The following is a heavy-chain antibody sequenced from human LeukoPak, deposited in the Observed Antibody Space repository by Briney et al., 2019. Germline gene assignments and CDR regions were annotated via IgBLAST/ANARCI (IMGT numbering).Heavy chain of an antibody. Sequence: ASVKVSCKASGHTFTSHGISWVRQAPGQGLEWMGWISAYNGNTNYAQKLQGRVTMTTDTSTSTAYMELRSLRSGDTAVYYCARDYRSWGIFDPRGQGTLVAVSS. CDR1: GHTFTSHG. CDR2: ISAYNGNT. V-gene: IGHV1-18*01. CDR3: ARDYRSWGIFDP. J-gene: IGHJ5*02. D-gene: IGHD6-13*01.